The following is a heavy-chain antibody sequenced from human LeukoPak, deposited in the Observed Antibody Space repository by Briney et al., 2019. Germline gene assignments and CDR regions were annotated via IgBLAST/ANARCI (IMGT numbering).Heavy chain of an antibody. CDR1: GFTFRIYS. D-gene: IGHD3-10*01. CDR3: ARDRGARGRGLA. CDR2: IGPSSGDI. Sequence: GGSLRLSCAASGFTFRIYSMNWVRQVPGTGLEWVSSIGPSSGDIYYADSVKGRFTISRDNDKNSLYLQMNSLRAEDTAVYYCARDRGARGRGLAWGQGTQVTVSS. J-gene: IGHJ5*02. V-gene: IGHV3-21*01.